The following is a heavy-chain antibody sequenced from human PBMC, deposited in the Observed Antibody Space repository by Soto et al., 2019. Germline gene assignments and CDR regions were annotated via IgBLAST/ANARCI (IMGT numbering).Heavy chain of an antibody. D-gene: IGHD3-22*01. CDR3: ARQLIVVVITRYGMDV. V-gene: IGHV3-7*01. CDR2: IKQDGSEK. Sequence: GWSLRLSCAASGFTFSSYWMSLVRQAPGKGLEWVANIKQDGSEKYYVDSVKGRFTISRDNAKNSLYLQMNSLRAEDTAVYYCARQLIVVVITRYGMDVWGQGTTVTVSS. CDR1: GFTFSSYW. J-gene: IGHJ6*02.